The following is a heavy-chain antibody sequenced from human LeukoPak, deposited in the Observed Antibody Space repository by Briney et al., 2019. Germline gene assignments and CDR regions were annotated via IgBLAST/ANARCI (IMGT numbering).Heavy chain of an antibody. D-gene: IGHD3-22*01. Sequence: GASVKVSCKASGGTFSSYAIGWVRQAPGQGLEWMGRIIPIFGTANYAQKFQGRVTITTDESTSTAYMELSSLRSEDTAVYYCARDYYDSSGYYTGIFDYWGQGTLVTVSS. CDR1: GGTFSSYA. CDR2: IIPIFGTA. CDR3: ARDYYDSSGYYTGIFDY. J-gene: IGHJ4*02. V-gene: IGHV1-69*05.